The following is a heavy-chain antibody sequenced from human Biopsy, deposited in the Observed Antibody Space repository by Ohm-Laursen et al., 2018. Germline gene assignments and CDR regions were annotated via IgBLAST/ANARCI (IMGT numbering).Heavy chain of an antibody. CDR3: ATRLTGYFHH. CDR2: NIPILGTG. J-gene: IGHJ1*01. D-gene: IGHD2-21*01. Sequence: SVKVSCKAPGGTFSNYGVNWVRQAPGQGLEWLGGNIPILGTGNYAQKFQDRVTVAADTSTSTATMELRSLRSDDTAMYYCATRLTGYFHHWGQGTLVIVSS. CDR1: GGTFSNYG. V-gene: IGHV1-69*06.